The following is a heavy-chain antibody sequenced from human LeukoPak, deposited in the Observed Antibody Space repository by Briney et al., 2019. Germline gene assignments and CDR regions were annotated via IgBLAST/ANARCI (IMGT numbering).Heavy chain of an antibody. CDR2: IYYSGST. J-gene: IGHJ4*02. D-gene: IGHD5-18*01. V-gene: IGHV4-59*12. CDR1: GGSISSYY. Sequence: ASETLSLTCTVSGGSISSYYWSWIRQPPGKGLEWIGYIYYSGSTNYNPSLKSRVTISVDTSKNQFSLKLSSVTAADTAVYYCARTQKVDTVMVTYDFWGQGTLVTVSS. CDR3: ARTQKVDTVMVTYDF.